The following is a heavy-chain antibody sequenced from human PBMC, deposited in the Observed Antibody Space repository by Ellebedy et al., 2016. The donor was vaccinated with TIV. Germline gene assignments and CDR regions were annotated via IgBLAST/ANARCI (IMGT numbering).Heavy chain of an antibody. J-gene: IGHJ4*02. CDR1: GGSVSASGYH. CDR2: IDYSGNT. D-gene: IGHD3-3*01. CDR3: ARRRGWNYFDF. V-gene: IGHV4-39*01. Sequence: GSLRLXXRVSGGSVSASGYHWGWVRQPPGKSLEWIGSIDYSGNTYYKPSLKSHVTMSADTSQNQFSLKLSSVSAADTAVYYCARRRGWNYFDFWGLGTLVSVFS.